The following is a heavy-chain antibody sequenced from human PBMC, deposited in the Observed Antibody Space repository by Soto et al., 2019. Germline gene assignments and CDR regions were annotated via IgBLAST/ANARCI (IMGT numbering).Heavy chain of an antibody. Sequence: GSGPTLVNPTETLTLTCTVSGFSLSNARMGVSWIRQPPGKALEWLAHIFSNDEKSYSTSLKSRLTISKDTSKSQVVLTMTNMDPVDTATYYCARILGYCSGGSCYFNAFDIWGQGTMVTVSS. V-gene: IGHV2-26*01. CDR2: IFSNDEK. CDR3: ARILGYCSGGSCYFNAFDI. D-gene: IGHD2-15*01. CDR1: GFSLSNARMG. J-gene: IGHJ3*02.